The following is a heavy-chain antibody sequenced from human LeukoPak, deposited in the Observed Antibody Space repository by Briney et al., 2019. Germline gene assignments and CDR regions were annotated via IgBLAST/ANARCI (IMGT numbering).Heavy chain of an antibody. V-gene: IGHV3-33*01. D-gene: IGHD4-23*01. Sequence: GRSLRLSCVASGFTFSSYGMHWVRQAPGKGLEWVAVIWYDGSNKYYADSVKDRFTISRDNSNNTLYLQMNRLRAEDTAVYYCAGEAHGGKSGIDYWGQGTLVTVSS. CDR3: AGEAHGGKSGIDY. CDR2: IWYDGSNK. CDR1: GFTFSSYG. J-gene: IGHJ4*02.